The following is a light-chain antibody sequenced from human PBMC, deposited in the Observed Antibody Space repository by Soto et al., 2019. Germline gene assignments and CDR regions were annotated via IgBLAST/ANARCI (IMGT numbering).Light chain of an antibody. CDR1: QSISSY. J-gene: IGKJ4*01. V-gene: IGKV1-39*01. CDR2: SAS. CDR3: QQSYSTPFT. Sequence: DLQKTPSPSSLSASVGDRVTTTCRASQSISSYLNWYQQKPGKAPKLLIYSASSLQSGVPSRFSGSGSGTDFTLTISSLQPEDFATYYCQQSYSTPFTFGGGTKVDIK.